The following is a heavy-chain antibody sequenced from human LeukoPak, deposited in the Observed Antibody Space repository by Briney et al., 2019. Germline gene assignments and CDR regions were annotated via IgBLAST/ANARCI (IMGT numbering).Heavy chain of an antibody. Sequence: SETLSLTCTVSGGSISSGGYYWSWIRQHPGKGLEWIGYIYYSGSTNYNPSLKSRVTISVDTSKNQFSLKLSSVTAADMAVYYCARGWRFDYWGQGTLVTVSS. CDR1: GGSISSGGYY. J-gene: IGHJ4*02. CDR2: IYYSGST. CDR3: ARGWRFDY. D-gene: IGHD2-15*01. V-gene: IGHV4-31*03.